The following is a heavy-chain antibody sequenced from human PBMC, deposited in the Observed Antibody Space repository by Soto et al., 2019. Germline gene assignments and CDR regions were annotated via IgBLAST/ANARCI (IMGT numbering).Heavy chain of an antibody. CDR1: GGTFSSYA. Sequence: GASVKVSCKASGGTFSSYAISWVRQAPGQGLEWMGGIIPIFGTANYAQKFQGRVTITADESTSTAYMELSSLRSEDTAVYYCARTPFGGVIVNTWFDPWGQGNLVTVSS. V-gene: IGHV1-69*13. D-gene: IGHD3-16*02. CDR3: ARTPFGGVIVNTWFDP. CDR2: IIPIFGTA. J-gene: IGHJ5*02.